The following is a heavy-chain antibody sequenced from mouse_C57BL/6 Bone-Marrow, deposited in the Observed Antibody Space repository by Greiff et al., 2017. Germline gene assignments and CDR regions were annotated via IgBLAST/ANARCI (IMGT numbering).Heavy chain of an antibody. V-gene: IGHV5-16*01. CDR3: ARAEYFDY. J-gene: IGHJ2*01. CDR1: GFTFSDYY. CDR2: INYDGSST. Sequence: EVKLVESEGGLVQPGSSMKLSCTASGFTFSDYYMAWVRQVPEKGLEWVANINYDGSSTYYLDSLKSRFIISRDNAKNNLYLQISSLKSEDTATYYCARAEYFDYWGQGTTLTVSS.